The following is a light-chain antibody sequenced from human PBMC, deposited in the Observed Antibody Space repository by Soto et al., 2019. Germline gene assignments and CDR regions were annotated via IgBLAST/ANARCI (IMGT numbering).Light chain of an antibody. Sequence: QSVLTQPASVSGSPGQSITISCTGTDSDVGYYNFVSWYQQHPGKAPKLMIYEVSGRPSGASNRFSGSKSGNTASLTISGLQAEDEADYYCCSYSSSGALVFGGGTKLTVL. V-gene: IGLV2-14*01. CDR3: CSYSSSGALV. CDR1: DSDVGYYNF. CDR2: EVS. J-gene: IGLJ3*02.